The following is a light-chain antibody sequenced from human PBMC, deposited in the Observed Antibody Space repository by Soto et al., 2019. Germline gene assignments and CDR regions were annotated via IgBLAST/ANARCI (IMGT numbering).Light chain of an antibody. CDR2: AAS. J-gene: IGKJ3*01. Sequence: DIQLTQSPSFLSASVGDRVTITCRASQGISSYLAWYQQKPGKAPKLLIFAASTLQNGVPSRFSGSGSGTEFTLTISSQQPEDFATYYCLHLNSYSPDTFGPGTKVDIK. CDR1: QGISSY. CDR3: LHLNSYSPDT. V-gene: IGKV1-9*01.